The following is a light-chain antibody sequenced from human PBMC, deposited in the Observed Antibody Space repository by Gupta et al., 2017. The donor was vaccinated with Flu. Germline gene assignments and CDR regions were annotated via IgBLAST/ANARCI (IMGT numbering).Light chain of an antibody. CDR2: WAS. CDR3: QQDDSLQWT. Sequence: DFVMTQSPDSLAVSLGERATINCKSSQSLLYNSNNKNYLAWFQQKPGQPPKLLIYWASTRESGVPDRFSGRGSGTDFTLTISIRHAEDVAVYYCQQDDSLQWTFGQGTKVEIK. J-gene: IGKJ1*01. CDR1: QSLLYNSNNKNY. V-gene: IGKV4-1*01.